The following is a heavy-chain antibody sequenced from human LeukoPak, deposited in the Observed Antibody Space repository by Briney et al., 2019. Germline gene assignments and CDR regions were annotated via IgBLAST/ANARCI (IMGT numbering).Heavy chain of an antibody. CDR2: IGGSGSST. Sequence: GGSLRLSCAASGFTFSNYGMSWVRQAPGKGLEWVSDIGGSGSSTYYADSVKGRFTISRDNAKNSLYLQMNSLRAEDTAVYYCARDVGYFGSGSYPDYFDYWGQGILVTVSS. CDR3: ARDVGYFGSGSYPDYFDY. J-gene: IGHJ4*02. CDR1: GFTFSNYG. D-gene: IGHD3-10*01. V-gene: IGHV3-48*03.